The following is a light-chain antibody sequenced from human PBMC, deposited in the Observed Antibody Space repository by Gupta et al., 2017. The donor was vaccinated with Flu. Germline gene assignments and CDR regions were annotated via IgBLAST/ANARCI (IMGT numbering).Light chain of an antibody. J-gene: IGLJ2*01. CDR3: QAGDSNYVV. Sequence: YDLTQPPSVSVSPGHTVTISCSGDNLEHKYACWYQQRPGQSPVLVIFKNTKRPSGIPDRFSASNSATTATLTITGTQVVDDDYYYSQAGDSNYVVFGGGTKLTVL. CDR1: NLEHKY. V-gene: IGLV3-1*01. CDR2: KNT.